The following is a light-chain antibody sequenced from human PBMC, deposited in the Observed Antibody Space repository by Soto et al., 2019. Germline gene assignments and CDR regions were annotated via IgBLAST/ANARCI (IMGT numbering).Light chain of an antibody. CDR1: SSNIGAGYD. V-gene: IGLV1-40*01. CDR3: QSHDSSLHSSV. Sequence: QSVLTQPPSVSGAPGQRVTISCTGSSSNIGAGYDVHWYLQLPGTAPKLLIYGNTNRPSGVPDRLSGSKSGSSASLAITGIQAEDEADYYCQSHDSSLHSSVFGTGTKLTVL. J-gene: IGLJ1*01. CDR2: GNT.